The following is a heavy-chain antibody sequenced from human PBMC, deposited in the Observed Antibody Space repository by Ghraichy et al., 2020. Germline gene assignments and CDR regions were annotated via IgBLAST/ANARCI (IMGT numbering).Heavy chain of an antibody. CDR2: INPNRGGT. V-gene: IGHV1-2*02. J-gene: IGHJ4*02. CDR3: ARGRTETDY. Sequence: ASVKVSCKASGYTFTGYYMHWVRQAPGQGLEWMGWINPNRGGTNNAQKFQGRVTMTRDTSISTAYMELSSLRSDDTAVYYCARGRTETDYWGQGTLVTVSS. CDR1: GYTFTGYY. D-gene: IGHD1-1*01.